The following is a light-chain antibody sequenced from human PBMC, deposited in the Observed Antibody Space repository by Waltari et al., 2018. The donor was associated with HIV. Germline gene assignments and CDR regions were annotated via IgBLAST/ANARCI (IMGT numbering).Light chain of an antibody. CDR2: AAS. J-gene: IGKJ4*01. V-gene: IGKV1D-12*01. CDR1: QAVSTW. CDR3: QQANSVPLT. Sequence: DIHMTQSPSSLSASVGDRVTITCRASQAVSTWLAWYQQKPGKAPNLLIYAASSVQSGSSSSGSGSGTGTDFTLTINYLQPEDLATYYCQQANSVPLTFGGGTKVDIK.